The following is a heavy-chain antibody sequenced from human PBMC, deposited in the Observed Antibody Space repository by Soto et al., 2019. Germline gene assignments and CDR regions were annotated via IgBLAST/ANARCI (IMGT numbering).Heavy chain of an antibody. Sequence: PSETLSLTCAVYGGYFSGYYWSWIRQPPGKGLEWIGEINHSGSTNYNPSLKSRVTISVDTSKNQFSLKLSSVTAADTAVYYCARGGRYSGYRGDYWGQGTLVTVSS. D-gene: IGHD5-12*01. CDR1: GGYFSGYY. CDR3: ARGGRYSGYRGDY. CDR2: INHSGST. V-gene: IGHV4-34*01. J-gene: IGHJ4*02.